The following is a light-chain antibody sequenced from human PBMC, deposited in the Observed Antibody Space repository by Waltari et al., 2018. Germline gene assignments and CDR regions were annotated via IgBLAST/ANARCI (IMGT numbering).Light chain of an antibody. CDR2: WAS. CDR3: QQYYSAPNT. V-gene: IGKV4-1*01. J-gene: IGKJ2*01. Sequence: DIVMTQSPDSLPVSLGERATIKCNASQSVFHTNNKNYLTWYHQKPGHPPNLLIYWASTRESGVPDRFSGSGSGTDFTLAISSLQAEDVAVYYCQQYYSAPNTFGQGTNVEIK. CDR1: QSVFHTNNKNY.